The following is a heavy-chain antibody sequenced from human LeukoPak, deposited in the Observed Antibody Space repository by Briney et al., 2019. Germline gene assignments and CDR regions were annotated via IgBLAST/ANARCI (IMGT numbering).Heavy chain of an antibody. Sequence: PGGSLRLSCAASGFTFSSYGMHWVRQAPGKGLEWVAFIRYDGSNKYYADSVKGRFTISRDNSKNTLYLQMNSLRAEDTAVYYCARVSPAWDYVWGGYLDYWGQGTLVTVSS. J-gene: IGHJ4*02. CDR1: GFTFSSYG. CDR2: IRYDGSNK. D-gene: IGHD3-16*02. V-gene: IGHV3-30*02. CDR3: ARVSPAWDYVWGGYLDY.